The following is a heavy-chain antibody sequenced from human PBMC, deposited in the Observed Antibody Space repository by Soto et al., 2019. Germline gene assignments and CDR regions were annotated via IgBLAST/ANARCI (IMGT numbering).Heavy chain of an antibody. D-gene: IGHD6-19*01. CDR1: GFTFESYA. V-gene: IGHV3-9*01. Sequence: EVQLVESGGGSVQPGRSLRLSCVASGFTFESYAMHWVRQVPGKGLEGVSGISWNSGSIGYEASVKGRFTISRDNAQKTLYLEMNSLRVEDTAFYYCVKDIHEQWLVSHFEYWGQGALVTVSS. CDR2: ISWNSGSI. J-gene: IGHJ4*02. CDR3: VKDIHEQWLVSHFEY.